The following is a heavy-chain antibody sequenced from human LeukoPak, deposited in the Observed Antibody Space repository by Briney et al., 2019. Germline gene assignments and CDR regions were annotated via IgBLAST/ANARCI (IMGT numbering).Heavy chain of an antibody. CDR2: IRPSSGGT. Sequence: ASVKVSCKTSGYTFTGYYIHWVRQAPGQGLEWMGWIRPSSGGTKYAQKFQGRVTMTRDTSISTAYMELDRLRSGDTAVYYCARHNGNRALITMVRAVPHFDYWGQGTLVTVSS. J-gene: IGHJ4*02. CDR1: GYTFTGYY. V-gene: IGHV1-2*02. D-gene: IGHD3-10*01. CDR3: ARHNGNRALITMVRAVPHFDY.